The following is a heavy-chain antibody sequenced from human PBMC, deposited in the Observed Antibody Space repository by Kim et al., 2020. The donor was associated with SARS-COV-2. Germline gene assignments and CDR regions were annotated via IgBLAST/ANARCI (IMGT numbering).Heavy chain of an antibody. CDR2: ISYDGSNK. CDR3: ECYYGMDV. CDR1: GFTFIRYG. J-gene: IGHJ6*02. V-gene: IGHV3-33*05. Sequence: GGSLRLSCAASGFTFIRYGMHWVRQAPGKGLEWVAVISYDGSNKYYADSVKGRFTISRDNSKNTLYLQMNSLRAEDTAVYYCECYYGMDVWGQGTTVTVS.